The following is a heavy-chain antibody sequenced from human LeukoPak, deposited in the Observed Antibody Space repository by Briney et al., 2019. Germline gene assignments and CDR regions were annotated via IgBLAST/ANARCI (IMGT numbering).Heavy chain of an antibody. J-gene: IGHJ6*02. Sequence: PGGSLRLSCAASGFTVSSNYMSWVRQAPGKGLEWVSVIYSGGSTYYADSVKGRFTISRDNSKNTLYLQMNSLRAEDTAVYYCARDRDTMVRGVAAGYYYGMDVWGQGTTVTVSS. V-gene: IGHV3-66*02. D-gene: IGHD3-10*01. CDR1: GFTVSSNY. CDR2: IYSGGST. CDR3: ARDRDTMVRGVAAGYYYGMDV.